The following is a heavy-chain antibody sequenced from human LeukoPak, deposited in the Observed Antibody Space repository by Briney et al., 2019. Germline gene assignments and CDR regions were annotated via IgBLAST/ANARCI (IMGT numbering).Heavy chain of an antibody. Sequence: GGSLRLSCAASGFTFDDYGMSWVRQAPGKGLEWVSGINWNGGSTGYADSVKGRFTISRDNAKNSLYLQMNSLRAEDTALYYCARETEYSSGWYIGAFDIWGQGTMVTVSS. CDR2: INWNGGST. CDR3: ARETEYSSGWYIGAFDI. CDR1: GFTFDDYG. D-gene: IGHD6-19*01. V-gene: IGHV3-20*04. J-gene: IGHJ3*02.